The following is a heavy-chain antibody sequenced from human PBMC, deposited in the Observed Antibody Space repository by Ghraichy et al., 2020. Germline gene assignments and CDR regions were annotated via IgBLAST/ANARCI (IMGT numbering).Heavy chain of an antibody. CDR1: GFTFNNYA. D-gene: IGHD2-15*01. J-gene: IGHJ6*02. CDR3: AKGGGTSIFYYGMDV. CDR2: ISGSGGST. V-gene: IGHV3-23*01. Sequence: GESLNISCAASGFTFNNYAMNWVRQAPGKGLEWVSGISGSGGSTYYADSVKGRFPISRDSSKNTLYLQMNSLRAEDTAVYYCAKGGGTSIFYYGMDVWGQGTTVTVSS.